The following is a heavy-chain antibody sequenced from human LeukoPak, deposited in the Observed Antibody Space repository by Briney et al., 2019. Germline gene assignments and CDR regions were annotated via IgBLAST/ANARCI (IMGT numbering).Heavy chain of an antibody. CDR1: EYTFTGYY. J-gene: IGHJ6*03. Sequence: ASVKVSCKASEYTFTGYYMHWVRQAPGQGLEWVGWINPNSGGTNYAQKFQGRVTMTRDTSISTAYMELSRLRSDDTAVYYCARDREDIVVVPAARSTYYYYYMDVWGKGTTVTVSS. CDR3: ARDREDIVVVPAARSTYYYYYMDV. D-gene: IGHD2-2*01. V-gene: IGHV1-2*02. CDR2: INPNSGGT.